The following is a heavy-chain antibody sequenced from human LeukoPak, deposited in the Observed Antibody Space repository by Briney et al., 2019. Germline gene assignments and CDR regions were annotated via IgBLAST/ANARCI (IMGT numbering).Heavy chain of an antibody. CDR3: ARSDPYYYDRSGYPKNDY. J-gene: IGHJ4*02. CDR1: GYTFTSYD. D-gene: IGHD3-22*01. Sequence: ASVKVSCKTSGYTFTSYDINWVRQATGQGLEWMGWMNPNSGNTGYAQKFQGRVTMTRSTSISTAYMELSSLRPEDTAFYYCARSDPYYYDRSGYPKNDYWGQGTLVTVSS. CDR2: MNPNSGNT. V-gene: IGHV1-8*01.